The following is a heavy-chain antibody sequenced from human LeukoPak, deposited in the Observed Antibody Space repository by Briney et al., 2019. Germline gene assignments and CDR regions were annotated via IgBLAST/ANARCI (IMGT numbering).Heavy chain of an antibody. J-gene: IGHJ4*02. CDR3: SRESGAFCPFGY. Sequence: SETMSVTCGVSGGSISSTKWWSWVRQPPGQGLEWIGEISLTGETNYNPSLNGRVTMSLDKSRNQLSLNLTSVTAADTAIYYCSRESGAFCPFGYWGQGTLVIVSS. CDR1: GGSISSTKW. D-gene: IGHD1-26*01. V-gene: IGHV4-4*02. CDR2: ISLTGET.